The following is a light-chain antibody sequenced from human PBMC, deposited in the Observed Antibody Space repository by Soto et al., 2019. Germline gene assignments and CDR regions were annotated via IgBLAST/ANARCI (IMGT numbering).Light chain of an antibody. J-gene: IGLJ1*01. CDR2: SNN. CDR1: SANIGNNY. CDR3: VSWDDSLSGLV. Sequence: QSVLTQPPSASGTPGQRVTITCSGRSANIGNNYVCWYQQLPGTAPKLLIYSNNQRPSGVPDRFSGSKSGTSASLAISGPRSEDEADYYCVSWDDSLSGLVFGTRTKVTVL. V-gene: IGLV1-47*02.